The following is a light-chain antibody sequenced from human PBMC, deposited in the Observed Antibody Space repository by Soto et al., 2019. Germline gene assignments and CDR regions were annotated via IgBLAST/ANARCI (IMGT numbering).Light chain of an antibody. V-gene: IGKV3-20*01. J-gene: IGKJ2*01. CDR2: GVS. CDR1: QSVSSSY. Sequence: EIVLTQSPGTLSLSPGERATLSCRASQSVSSSYLAWYQQKPGQAPRLLIYGVSSRATGIPDRFSGSGSGTDLTLTITRLEPEDFAVYYCQQHGGSPPYTFGQGTKLEIK. CDR3: QQHGGSPPYT.